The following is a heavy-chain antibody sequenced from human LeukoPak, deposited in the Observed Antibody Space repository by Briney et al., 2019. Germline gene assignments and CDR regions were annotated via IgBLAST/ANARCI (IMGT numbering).Heavy chain of an antibody. D-gene: IGHD1-1*01. CDR1: GYTFTTSW. J-gene: IGHJ6*02. Sequence: GESLKISCKASGYTFTTSWIGWVRQMPGKGLEWMGIIYPGDSSTRYGPSFQGQVTISADKSISTAYLQWSSLRASDTAIYFCVRRPIQQHFGLGVWGHGTTVTVSS. V-gene: IGHV5-51*01. CDR3: VRRPIQQHFGLGV. CDR2: IYPGDSST.